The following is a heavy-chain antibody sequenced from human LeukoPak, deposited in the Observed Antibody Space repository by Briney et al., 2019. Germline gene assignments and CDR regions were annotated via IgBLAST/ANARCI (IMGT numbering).Heavy chain of an antibody. Sequence: GASLRLSCAACGCTFSCYGIHWVRQAPGKGLEWVAFISYDGSIKYYVDSVKGRFTISRDNSKNTLYLQVNSLRVEDTAFYYCAKALGSTCLDYWGQGTLVTVSS. CDR2: ISYDGSIK. J-gene: IGHJ4*02. CDR3: AKALGSTCLDY. V-gene: IGHV3-30*18. D-gene: IGHD6-13*01. CDR1: GCTFSCYG.